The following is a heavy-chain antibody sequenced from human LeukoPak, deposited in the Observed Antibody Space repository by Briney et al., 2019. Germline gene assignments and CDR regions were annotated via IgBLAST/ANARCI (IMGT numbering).Heavy chain of an antibody. Sequence: PGGSLRLSCAASGFTFSSYAMSWVRQAPGKGLEWVSLNSGSGGSTYYADSVKGRFTISRDNSKNTLYLQMNSLRAEDAAVYYCARRLSWHFDYWGQGTLVTVSS. V-gene: IGHV3-23*01. CDR2: NSGSGGST. D-gene: IGHD6-13*01. CDR1: GFTFSSYA. J-gene: IGHJ4*02. CDR3: ARRLSWHFDY.